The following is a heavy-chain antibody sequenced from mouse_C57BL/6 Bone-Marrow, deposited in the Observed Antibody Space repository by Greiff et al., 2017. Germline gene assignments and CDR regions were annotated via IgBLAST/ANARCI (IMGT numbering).Heavy chain of an antibody. CDR3: ASPPLLPHWYFDV. J-gene: IGHJ1*03. Sequence: LQQPGASVKMSCKASGYTFTSYWITWVKQRPGQGLEWIGDIYPGSGSTNYNEKFKSKATLTVDTSSSTAYMQLSSLTSEDSAVYYCASPPLLPHWYFDVWGTGTTVTVSS. CDR1: GYTFTSYW. V-gene: IGHV1-55*01. D-gene: IGHD1-1*01. CDR2: IYPGSGST.